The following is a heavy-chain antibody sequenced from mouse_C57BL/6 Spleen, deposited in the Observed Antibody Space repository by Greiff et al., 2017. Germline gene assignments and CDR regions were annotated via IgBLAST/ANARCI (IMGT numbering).Heavy chain of an antibody. CDR3: ASRSYDAYYFDY. CDR1: GYTFTSYW. D-gene: IGHD2-3*01. Sequence: QVQLQQPGAELVKPGASVKMSCKASGYTFTSYWITWVKQRPGQGLEWIGDIYPGSGSTNYNEKFKSKATLTVDTSSSTAYMQLSSLTSEDSAVYYCASRSYDAYYFDYWGQGTTLTVSS. CDR2: IYPGSGST. J-gene: IGHJ2*01. V-gene: IGHV1-55*01.